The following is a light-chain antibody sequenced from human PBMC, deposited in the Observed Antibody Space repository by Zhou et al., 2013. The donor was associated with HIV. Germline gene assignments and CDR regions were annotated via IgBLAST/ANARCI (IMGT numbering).Light chain of an antibody. J-gene: IGKJ1*01. CDR2: DAS. Sequence: DIVLTQSPATLSLSPGERATLSCRASQSVSSFLAWFQQKPGQAPRLLIYDASNRATGIPARFSGSGSGTDFTLTISSLESEDFAVYYCQQRSNWPRTFGQGTKVDIK. CDR3: QQRSNWPRT. CDR1: QSVSSF. V-gene: IGKV3-11*01.